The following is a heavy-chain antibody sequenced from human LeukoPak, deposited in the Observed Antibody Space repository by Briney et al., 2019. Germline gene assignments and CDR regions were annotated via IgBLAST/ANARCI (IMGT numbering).Heavy chain of an antibody. CDR3: ARDSLESVAATLDY. CDR2: SYYRSKWYN. V-gene: IGHV6-1*01. Sequence: SQTLSLTCAISGDSVSSNSAAWNWIRQSPSRGLEWLGRSYYRSKWYNDYAVSVKSRITVNPDTSKNQFSLQLNSVTPEDTAVYYCARDSLESVAATLDYWGQGTLVTVPS. D-gene: IGHD6-19*01. CDR1: GDSVSSNSAA. J-gene: IGHJ4*02.